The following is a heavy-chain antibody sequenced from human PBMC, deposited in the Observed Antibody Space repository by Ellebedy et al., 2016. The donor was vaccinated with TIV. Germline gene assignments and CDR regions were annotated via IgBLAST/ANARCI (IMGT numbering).Heavy chain of an antibody. CDR2: IWYDGSNK. D-gene: IGHD3-3*01. J-gene: IGHJ4*02. Sequence: GESLKISCAASGFTFSSYGMHWVRQAPGKGLGWVAVIWYDGSNKYYADSVTGRFTISSDNSKNTLYLQMNSPRAEDTAVYYCARAGGGFLEWLSQDYFDYWGQGTLVTVSS. CDR3: ARAGGGFLEWLSQDYFDY. V-gene: IGHV3-33*08. CDR1: GFTFSSYG.